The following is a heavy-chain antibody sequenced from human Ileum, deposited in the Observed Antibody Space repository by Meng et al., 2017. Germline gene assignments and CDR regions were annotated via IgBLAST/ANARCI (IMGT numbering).Heavy chain of an antibody. J-gene: IGHJ4*02. D-gene: IGHD2-15*01. CDR3: ARGGGSNHAYLDH. Sequence: EVQLVRSGGRLVVPGGALTLSCTASGFSVSSDYINWVRQAPGKGLEWVSVIYRGGSTYYADSVYGRFTVSRDNSKNTLYLQMNSLTAEDTAVYHCARGGGSNHAYLDHWGQGTLVTVSS. CDR1: GFSVSSDY. CDR2: IYRGGST. V-gene: IGHV3-66*01.